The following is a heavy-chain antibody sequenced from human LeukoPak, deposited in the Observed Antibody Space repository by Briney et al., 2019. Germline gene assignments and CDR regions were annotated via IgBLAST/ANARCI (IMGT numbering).Heavy chain of an antibody. CDR2: IGGYGTTT. CDR1: GFTFSSYW. Sequence: GGSLRLSCAASGFTFSSYWMHWVRQAPGKGLVWVSAIGGYGTTTYYGDSVRGRFTISRDNSRNTMYLYMSSLRAEDTAVYFCAKIRLEESATGYWGQGTPVTVSS. CDR3: AKIRLEESATGY. V-gene: IGHV3-23*01. D-gene: IGHD2-15*01. J-gene: IGHJ4*02.